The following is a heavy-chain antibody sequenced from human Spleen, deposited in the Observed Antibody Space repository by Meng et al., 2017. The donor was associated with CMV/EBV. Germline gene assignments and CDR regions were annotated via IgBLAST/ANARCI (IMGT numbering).Heavy chain of an antibody. D-gene: IGHD1-26*01. J-gene: IGHJ4*02. CDR3: TGLGIVGATPRDY. V-gene: IGHV1-69*01. CDR2: TISNFGTA. Sequence: VLRGQTVAQSQKPGSSHKGPCKPPSHPCTGYSRDCVGQAPVTVLEWMGETISNFGTANNAQKIQGKVTITAAETTSTAFMELRILITEDTAVYYGTGLGIVGATPRDYWGQGTLVTVSS. CDR1: SHPCTGYS.